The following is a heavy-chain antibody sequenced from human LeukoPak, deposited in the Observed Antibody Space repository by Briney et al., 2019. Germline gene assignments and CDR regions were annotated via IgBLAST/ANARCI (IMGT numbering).Heavy chain of an antibody. CDR3: AREYSTSSEGDYFDY. CDR1: GGSIISGVYY. CDR2: IFPNGSA. Sequence: SETLSLTCTVSGGSIISGVYYWSWIRQPAGKGLEWIGRIFPNGSANYNPSLKSRVAVSLDTSRNQFSLRLSSVTAADTAVYFCAREYSTSSEGDYFDYWGQGSLVTVSS. V-gene: IGHV4-61*02. J-gene: IGHJ4*02. D-gene: IGHD6-6*01.